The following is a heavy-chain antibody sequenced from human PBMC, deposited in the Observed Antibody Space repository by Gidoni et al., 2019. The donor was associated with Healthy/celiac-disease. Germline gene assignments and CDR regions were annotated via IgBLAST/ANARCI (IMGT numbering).Heavy chain of an antibody. Sequence: EVQLLESGGGLVQPGGSLRLSCAPSGFPFSSYAMSWVRQAPGKGLEWVSAISGSGGSTYYADSVKGRFTISRDNSKNTLYLQMNSLRAEDTAVYYCARLDAGAYYYYGMDVWGQGTTVTVSS. J-gene: IGHJ6*02. CDR2: ISGSGGST. CDR3: ARLDAGAYYYYGMDV. D-gene: IGHD2-2*01. V-gene: IGHV3-23*01. CDR1: GFPFSSYA.